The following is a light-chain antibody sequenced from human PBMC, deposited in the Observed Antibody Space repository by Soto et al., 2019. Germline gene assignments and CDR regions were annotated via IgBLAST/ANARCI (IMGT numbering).Light chain of an antibody. V-gene: IGKV3-20*01. Sequence: EIVLTQSPGTLSLSPGERATLSCRASQSVSRYLVWYQQKPGQAPRLLIYGASSRASGIPDRFSGSGSGTDFTLISNRLGPEDAAVYYCQQFDTSPYTFGQGTKLEIK. J-gene: IGKJ2*01. CDR1: QSVSRY. CDR2: GAS. CDR3: QQFDTSPYT.